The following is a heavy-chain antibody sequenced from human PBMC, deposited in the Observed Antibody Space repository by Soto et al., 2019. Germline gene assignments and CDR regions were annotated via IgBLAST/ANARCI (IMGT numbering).Heavy chain of an antibody. CDR3: ARGKYPQSANPIDY. V-gene: IGHV1-18*04. CDR2: IIAYNGNT. J-gene: IGHJ4*02. CDR1: GYTFTSYG. D-gene: IGHD3-3*01. Sequence: ASVKCSCKASGYTFTSYGISWVRQAPGQGLEWMGWIIAYNGNTNYAQKLQGRVTMTTDTSTSTAYMELRSLRSDDTSVYFCARGKYPQSANPIDYWGQGTLVTAPQ.